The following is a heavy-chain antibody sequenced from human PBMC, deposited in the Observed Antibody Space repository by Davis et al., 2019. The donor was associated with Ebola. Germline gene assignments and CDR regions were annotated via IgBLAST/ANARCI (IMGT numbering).Heavy chain of an antibody. D-gene: IGHD3-3*01. CDR1: GGSINYHY. CDR2: IYYSGST. CDR3: ARHRTIFGVVISYWYFDL. Sequence: SETLSLTCTVSGGSINYHYWSWIRQPPGKGLEWIGYIYYSGSTNYNPSLKSRVTISVDTSKNQFSLKLSSVTAADTAVYYCARHRTIFGVVISYWYFDLWGRGTLVTVSS. J-gene: IGHJ2*01. V-gene: IGHV4-59*08.